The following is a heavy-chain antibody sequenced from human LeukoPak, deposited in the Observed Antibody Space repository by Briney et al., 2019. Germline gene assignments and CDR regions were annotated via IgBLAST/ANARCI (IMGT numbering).Heavy chain of an antibody. J-gene: IGHJ4*02. V-gene: IGHV3-7*01. CDR3: TTETYRRFDY. CDR1: GFTFSSYW. CDR2: IKQDGSER. Sequence: GGSLRLSCAASGFTFSSYWMSWVRQAPGKGLEWVADIKQDGSERYYVDSVKGRFTISRDNAKNSLCLQIDSLRAEDTAVYYCTTETYRRFDYWGQGTLVTVSS.